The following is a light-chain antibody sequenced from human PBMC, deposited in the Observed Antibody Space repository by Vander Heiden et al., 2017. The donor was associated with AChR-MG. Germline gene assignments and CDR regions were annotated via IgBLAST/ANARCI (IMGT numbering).Light chain of an antibody. Sequence: QSALTQPAAVSVSPGQSIPIPCPCAPLHGVGYDFVTWYQQHPGKAHRLLISFVSRRSAGVSHRFSGSKSANTASLTISGLQAEDEADYYCSSYTSSSTWVSGGGTKLTVL. CDR1: PLHGVGYDF. J-gene: IGLJ3*02. CDR3: SSYTSSSTWV. CDR2: FVS. V-gene: IGLV2-14*03.